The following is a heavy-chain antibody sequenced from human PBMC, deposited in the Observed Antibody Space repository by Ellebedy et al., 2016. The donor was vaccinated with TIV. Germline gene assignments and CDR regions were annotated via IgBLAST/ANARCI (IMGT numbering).Heavy chain of an antibody. CDR2: IKSKTDGGTT. V-gene: IGHV3-15*01. Sequence: GESLKISCAASGFTFSNAWMSWVRQAPGKGLEWVGRIKSKTDGGTTDYAASVKGRFTISRDDSKNTLYLQMNSLKTEDTAVYYCTTSSGWYKVFDYWGQGTLVTVSS. J-gene: IGHJ4*02. CDR3: TTSSGWYKVFDY. D-gene: IGHD6-19*01. CDR1: GFTFSNAW.